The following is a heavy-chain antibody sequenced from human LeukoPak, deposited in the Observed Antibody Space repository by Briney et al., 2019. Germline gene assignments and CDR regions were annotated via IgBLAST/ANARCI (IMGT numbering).Heavy chain of an antibody. Sequence: GGSLRLSCAASGFTFIDYDMHWVRQVIGKGLEWVSAIGIRGDTHYSGSVKGRFTISRENAESSLYLQMNSLSAEDTAVYYCARGGIQVSGIDEFDYWGQGTLVTVSS. V-gene: IGHV3-13*01. D-gene: IGHD6-19*01. CDR3: ARGGIQVSGIDEFDY. J-gene: IGHJ4*02. CDR1: GFTFIDYD. CDR2: IGIRGDT.